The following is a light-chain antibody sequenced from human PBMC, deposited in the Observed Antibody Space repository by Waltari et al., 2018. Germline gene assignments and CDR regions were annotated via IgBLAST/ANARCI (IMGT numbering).Light chain of an antibody. CDR2: YGS. J-gene: IGLJ2*01. CDR3: QVWDSNTDLVV. CDR1: NIGSKS. V-gene: IGLV3-21*04. Sequence: SYVLTQPPSASEAPGKTARITCGGDNIGSKSVQGYQQKPGQAPGLVIYYGSDRPSGIPERFSGSKSGNTATLTISRVEVGDEAAYYCQVWDSNTDLVVFGGGTKLTVL.